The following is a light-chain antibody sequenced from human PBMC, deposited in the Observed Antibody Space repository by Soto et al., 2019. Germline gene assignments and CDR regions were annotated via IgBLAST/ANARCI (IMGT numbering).Light chain of an antibody. CDR3: QQYGSSPIT. CDR2: GAS. J-gene: IGKJ5*01. CDR1: QSVSSSY. V-gene: IGKV3-20*01. Sequence: IVLTQAPGTLSLSPGDRATLSCRASQSVSSSYLAWDQQKPGQAHRLLIYGASSRATAIPDRFRGSGSGTDFTLTISRLEPEDFAVYYCQQYGSSPITFGQGTRLE.